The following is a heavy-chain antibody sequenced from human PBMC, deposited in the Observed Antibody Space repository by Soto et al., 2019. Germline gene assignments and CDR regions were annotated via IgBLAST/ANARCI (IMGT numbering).Heavy chain of an antibody. V-gene: IGHV3-11*01. CDR3: ARGYSYYDYYGMDV. Sequence: GGSLRLSCAASGFTFSDSYMSWIRQAPGKGLEWVSYISSSGSTIYYADSVKGRFTISRDNAKNSLYLQMNSLRAEDTAVYYCARGYSYYDYYGMDVWGQGTTVTVSS. D-gene: IGHD5-18*01. J-gene: IGHJ6*02. CDR1: GFTFSDSY. CDR2: ISSSGSTI.